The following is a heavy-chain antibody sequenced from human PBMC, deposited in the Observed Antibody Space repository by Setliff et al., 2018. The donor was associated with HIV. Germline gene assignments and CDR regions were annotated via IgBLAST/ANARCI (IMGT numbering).Heavy chain of an antibody. D-gene: IGHD5-18*01. J-gene: IGHJ4*02. Sequence: GGSLRLSCAASGFTFSSYAMSWVRQAPGSGLEWVSGITANDGNSYYAESVKGRFTISRDNAKNSVYLQVNSLGAEDTAVYYCATPLDATMGRDYWGQGTLVTVSS. CDR3: ATPLDATMGRDY. CDR1: GFTFSSYA. V-gene: IGHV3-23*01. CDR2: ITANDGNS.